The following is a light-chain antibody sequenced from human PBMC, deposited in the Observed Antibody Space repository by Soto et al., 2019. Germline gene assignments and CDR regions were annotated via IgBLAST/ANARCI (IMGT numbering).Light chain of an antibody. Sequence: EIVLTQSPGTLSLSPGERATLSCRASQSVSSSYLAWYQQKPGQAPRLLIYGASSRATGIPDRFSGSGSGTDFTLTISRLEPEDFAVYYCQQYGSPLTFGGGTKV. J-gene: IGKJ4*01. CDR2: GAS. CDR3: QQYGSPLT. CDR1: QSVSSSY. V-gene: IGKV3-20*01.